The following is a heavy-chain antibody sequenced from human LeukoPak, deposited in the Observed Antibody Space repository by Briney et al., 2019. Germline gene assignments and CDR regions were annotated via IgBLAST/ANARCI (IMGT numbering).Heavy chain of an antibody. V-gene: IGHV3-53*01. CDR2: IYSGGST. CDR3: ARAMTTVALYYYYYMDV. CDR1: GFTVSSNY. D-gene: IGHD4-23*01. J-gene: IGHJ6*03. Sequence: GGSLRLSCAASGFTVSSNYMSWVRQAPGKGLEWVSVIYSGGSTYYADSVKGRFTISRDNSKNTLYLQMNSLRAEDTAVYYCARAMTTVALYYYYYMDVWGKGTTVTVSS.